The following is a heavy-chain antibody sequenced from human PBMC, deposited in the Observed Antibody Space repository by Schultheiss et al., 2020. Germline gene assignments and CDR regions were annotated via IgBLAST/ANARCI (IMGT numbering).Heavy chain of an antibody. CDR3: AKAMGDVGAAASANFDN. V-gene: IGHV3-48*01. CDR1: GFTFSNSD. Sequence: GGSLRLSCAASGFTFSNSDMNWVRQAPGKGLEWVSYISSSSSTIYYADSVKGRFTISRDNSKNTLYLQLNSLGAEDTAVYYCAKAMGDVGAAASANFDNWGQGTLVTVSS. J-gene: IGHJ4*02. D-gene: IGHD2-15*01. CDR2: ISSSSSTI.